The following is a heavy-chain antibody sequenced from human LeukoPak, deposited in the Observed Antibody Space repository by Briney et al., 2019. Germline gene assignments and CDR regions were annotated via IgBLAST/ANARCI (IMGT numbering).Heavy chain of an antibody. J-gene: IGHJ3*02. CDR1: GFTFSNYA. Sequence: GGSLRLSCAASGFTFSNYAMSWVRQAPGKGLEWVSSISGNGGNTYYADSVKGRFTISRDNSENTLYLQVNSLRAEDTAVYYCARRYSNVWYFVFDIWGQGTMVTVSS. D-gene: IGHD6-19*01. CDR3: ARRYSNVWYFVFDI. CDR2: ISGNGGNT. V-gene: IGHV3-23*01.